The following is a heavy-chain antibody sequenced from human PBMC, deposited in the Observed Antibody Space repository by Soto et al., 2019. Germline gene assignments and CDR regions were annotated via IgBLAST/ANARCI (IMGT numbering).Heavy chain of an antibody. V-gene: IGHV3-23*01. CDR2: ISGSGGSI. CDR3: VKGYWKGDV. Sequence: EVQLLESRGGLVQPGGSLRLSCAASGFTFSTYAMNWVRQAPGNGLEWVSAISGSGGSIHYADSVKGRFTISRDNSKNTLYLQMNSLRVEDTAVYHCVKGYWKGDVWGQGTTVTVSS. D-gene: IGHD1-1*01. J-gene: IGHJ6*02. CDR1: GFTFSTYA.